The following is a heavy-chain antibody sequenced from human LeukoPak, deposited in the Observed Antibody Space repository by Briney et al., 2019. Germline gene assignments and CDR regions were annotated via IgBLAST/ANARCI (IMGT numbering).Heavy chain of an antibody. CDR1: GFIFSHYG. CDR2: ITSRSTT. J-gene: IGHJ4*02. CDR3: AKDGNWARFED. Sequence: GGTLRLSCAASGFIFSHYGMNWVRQAPGRGLEWVSGITSRSTTYYADSVKGRFTISRDNSKNMVWLQINSPTAEDTATYYCAKDGNWARFEDWGQGTLVTVSS. V-gene: IGHV3-23*01. D-gene: IGHD7-27*01.